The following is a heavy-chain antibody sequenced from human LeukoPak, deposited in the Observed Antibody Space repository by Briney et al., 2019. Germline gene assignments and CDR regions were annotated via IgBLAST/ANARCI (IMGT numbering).Heavy chain of an antibody. J-gene: IGHJ6*03. D-gene: IGHD1-26*01. V-gene: IGHV3-21*01. CDR1: RFTFSSYV. CDR2: ISTSSSYI. CDR3: ARATWDPNYYYYMDV. Sequence: GGSLRLSCAASRFTFSSYVMKWVRQVPGKGLEWVSSISTSSSYIYYADSVKGRFTISRDNAKNSLYLRMNSLRAEDTAVYYCARATWDPNYYYYMDVWGKGTTVTISS.